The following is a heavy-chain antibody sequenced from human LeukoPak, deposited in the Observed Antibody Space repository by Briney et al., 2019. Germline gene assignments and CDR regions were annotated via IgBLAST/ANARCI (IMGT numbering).Heavy chain of an antibody. D-gene: IGHD2-2*01. CDR2: MNPNSGNT. CDR1: GCTFTSYD. V-gene: IGHV1-8*03. J-gene: IGHJ6*03. Sequence: ASVKVSCKASGCTFTSYDINWVRQATGQGLEWKGWMNPNSGNTGYAQKFQGRVTITRNTSISTAYMELSSLRSEDTAVYYCARVFQDIVVVPAAIHYYYYMDVWGKGTTVTVSS. CDR3: ARVFQDIVVVPAAIHYYYYMDV.